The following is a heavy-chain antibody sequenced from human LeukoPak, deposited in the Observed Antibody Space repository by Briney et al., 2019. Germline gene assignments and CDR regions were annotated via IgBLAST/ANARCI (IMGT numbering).Heavy chain of an antibody. CDR2: ISGSGGST. V-gene: IGHV3-23*01. CDR1: GFTFSSYT. CDR3: AKDKRGTYHYGSGSSGGRPDY. J-gene: IGHJ4*02. Sequence: PGGSLRLSCAASGFTFSSYTMNWVRQAPGKGPEWVSAISGSGGSTYYAESVKGRFTISRDNSKNTLYLQMNSLRTEDTALYYCAKDKRGTYHYGSGSSGGRPDYWGQGTLVTVSS. D-gene: IGHD3-10*01.